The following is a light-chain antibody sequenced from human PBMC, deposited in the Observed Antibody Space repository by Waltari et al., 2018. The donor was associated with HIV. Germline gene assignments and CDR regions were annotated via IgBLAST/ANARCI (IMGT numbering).Light chain of an antibody. J-gene: IGLJ1*01. V-gene: IGLV7-43*01. CDR3: LLYYGGAQRYV. CDR1: TGARTSGNY. Sequence: QTVVTQEPSLTVSPGGTVTLTCPSSTGARTSGNYPNWFQQKPGQAPRGLIYSTSNKNSWTPARFSGSLLGGKAALTLSGVQPEDEAEYYCLLYYGGAQRYVFGTGTKVTVL. CDR2: STS.